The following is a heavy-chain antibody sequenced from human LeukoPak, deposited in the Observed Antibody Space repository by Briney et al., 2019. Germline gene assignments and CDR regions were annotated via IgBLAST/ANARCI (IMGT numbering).Heavy chain of an antibody. CDR2: ISSSSSTI. V-gene: IGHV3-48*01. Sequence: GGSLRLSCAASGFTFSSYSMNWVRRAPGKGLEWVSYISSSSSTIYYADSVKGRFTISRDNAKNSLYLQMNSLRAEDTAVYYCTSQGSTSWDFDLWGRGTLVTVSS. J-gene: IGHJ2*01. CDR3: TSQGSTSWDFDL. D-gene: IGHD2-2*01. CDR1: GFTFSSYS.